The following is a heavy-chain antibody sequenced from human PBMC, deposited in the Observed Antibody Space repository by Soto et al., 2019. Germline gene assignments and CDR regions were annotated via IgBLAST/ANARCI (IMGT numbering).Heavy chain of an antibody. Sequence: EVLLLESGGGLVQPGGSLRLTCVGSGFTFRNQDMRWVRQAPGKGLEWVSGISGRGGVTYYADSVKGRFTISRDNSKNTLYLQMNNLRANDTAVYYCAKDRQFRSYYESAGHYNDWGQGTLVTVSS. J-gene: IGHJ4*02. CDR2: ISGRGGVT. CDR1: GFTFRNQD. V-gene: IGHV3-23*01. D-gene: IGHD3-22*01. CDR3: AKDRQFRSYYESAGHYND.